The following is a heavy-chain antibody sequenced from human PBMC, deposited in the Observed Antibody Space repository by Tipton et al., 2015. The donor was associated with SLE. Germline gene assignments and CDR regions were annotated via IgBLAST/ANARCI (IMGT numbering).Heavy chain of an antibody. D-gene: IGHD3-10*01. CDR1: GGSFSGYY. Sequence: TLSLTCAVYGGSFSGYYWSWIRQPPGKGLEWIGHSGSTNYNPSLKSRVTISVDTSKNQFSLKLNSVTAADTAVYCCAKNSGSYYFDDWGQGTLVTVSS. V-gene: IGHV4-34*01. CDR3: AKNSGSYYFDD. J-gene: IGHJ4*02. CDR2: HSGST.